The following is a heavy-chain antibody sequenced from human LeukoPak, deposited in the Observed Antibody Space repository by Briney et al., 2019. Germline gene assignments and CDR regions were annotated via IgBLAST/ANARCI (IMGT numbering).Heavy chain of an antibody. J-gene: IGHJ3*02. V-gene: IGHV3-9*03. CDR3: ARPKALPGTSSSRSGWDAFDI. CDR1: GFSFGDFA. D-gene: IGHD6-19*01. Sequence: LAGGSLRLSCAASGFSFGDFAMHWFRQVPGKGLEWVSGIHWNSGTRGYSDSVKGRFTISRDNAKSSLYLQMNSLRTEDMALYYCARPKALPGTSSSRSGWDAFDIWGQGTMVTVSS. CDR2: IHWNSGTR.